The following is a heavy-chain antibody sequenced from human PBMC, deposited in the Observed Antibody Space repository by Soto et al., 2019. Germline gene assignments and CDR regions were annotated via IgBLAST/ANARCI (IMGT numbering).Heavy chain of an antibody. Sequence: EVQLVESGGGLVQPGGSLRLSCAASGFTFSSYWMSWVRQAPGKGLEWVANIKQDGSEKYYVDSVKGRFTISRDNAKNSLYLQMNSLRAEDTAVYYCARVGGPAATRPYWYFELWGRGTLVTVSS. D-gene: IGHD2-15*01. V-gene: IGHV3-7*01. CDR3: ARVGGPAATRPYWYFEL. J-gene: IGHJ2*01. CDR2: IKQDGSEK. CDR1: GFTFSSYW.